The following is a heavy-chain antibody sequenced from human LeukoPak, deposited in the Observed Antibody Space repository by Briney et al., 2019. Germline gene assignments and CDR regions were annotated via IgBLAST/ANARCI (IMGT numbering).Heavy chain of an antibody. J-gene: IGHJ4*02. CDR2: ISSSSSYV. CDR3: ARVRDILTGYPPEY. Sequence: PGGSLRLSCVASGFTFSSYSMNWVRQAPGKGLEWVSSISSSSSYVYYADSVKGRFTISRYNAKNSLYLQMNSLRAEDTAVYYCARVRDILTGYPPEYWGQGTLVTVSS. D-gene: IGHD3-9*01. CDR1: GFTFSSYS. V-gene: IGHV3-21*01.